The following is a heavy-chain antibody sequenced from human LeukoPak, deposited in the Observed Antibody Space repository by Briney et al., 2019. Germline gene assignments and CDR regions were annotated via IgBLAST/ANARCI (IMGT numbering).Heavy chain of an antibody. D-gene: IGHD6-19*01. Sequence: PGGSLRLSCAASGFTVSSNYMSWVRQAPGKGLEWVSVIYSDGITYYADSVRGRFTISRDNSKNTLYLQMNSLRAEDTAVYYCAGSSGLYYFDYWGQGTLVTVSS. CDR3: AGSSGLYYFDY. J-gene: IGHJ4*02. V-gene: IGHV3-53*01. CDR2: IYSDGIT. CDR1: GFTVSSNY.